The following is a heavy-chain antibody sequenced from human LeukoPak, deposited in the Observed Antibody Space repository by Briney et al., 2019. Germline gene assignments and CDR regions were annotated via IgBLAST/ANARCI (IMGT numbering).Heavy chain of an antibody. CDR1: GGTFSSYA. D-gene: IGHD3-10*01. V-gene: IGHV1-69*13. CDR2: IIPIFGTA. J-gene: IGHJ4*02. CDR3: ARDGGLERGVIPHFDY. Sequence: ASVKVSCKASGGTFSSYAISWVRQAPGQGLEWMGGIIPIFGTANYAQKFQGRVTITADESTSTAYMELSSLRSEDTAVYYCARDGGLERGVIPHFDYWGQGTLVTVSS.